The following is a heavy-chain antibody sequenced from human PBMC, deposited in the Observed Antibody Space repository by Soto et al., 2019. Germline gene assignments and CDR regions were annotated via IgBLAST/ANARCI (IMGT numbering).Heavy chain of an antibody. CDR2: IDPSDSYT. V-gene: IGHV5-10-1*01. Sequence: GESLKISCKGSGYSFTSYWISWVRQMPGKGLEWMGRIDPSDSYTNYSPSFQGHVTISADKSISTAYLQWSSLKASDTAMYYCARRPPPPYYYYGMDVWGQGTTVTVSS. J-gene: IGHJ6*02. CDR3: ARRPPPPYYYYGMDV. CDR1: GYSFTSYW.